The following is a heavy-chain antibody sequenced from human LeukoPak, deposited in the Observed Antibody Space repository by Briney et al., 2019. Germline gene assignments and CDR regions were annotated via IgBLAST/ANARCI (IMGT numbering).Heavy chain of an antibody. CDR1: GFTFSSYA. D-gene: IGHD3-10*01. Sequence: GGSLRLSCAAFGFTFSSYAMGWVRQAPGKGLEWVSAISGSGGDTYYADSVKGRFAFSRDNSKNTLYLQMNSLRPEDTALYYCAKAVWFGEFDYYFFGLDVWGQGTTVTVSS. CDR3: AKAVWFGEFDYYFFGLDV. V-gene: IGHV3-23*01. J-gene: IGHJ6*02. CDR2: ISGSGGDT.